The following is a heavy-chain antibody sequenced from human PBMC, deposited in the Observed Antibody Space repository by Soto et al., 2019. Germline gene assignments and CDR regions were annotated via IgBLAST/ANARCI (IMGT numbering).Heavy chain of an antibody. D-gene: IGHD1-26*01. CDR3: ARDNHGSYSFDY. Sequence: PGGSLRLSCAASGFTFSSYEMNWVRQAPGKGLEWVSYISSSGSNIYYADSVKGRFTISRDNAKNSLYLQMNSLRAEDTAVYYCARDNHGSYSFDYWGQGTLVTVSS. CDR2: ISSSGSNI. CDR1: GFTFSSYE. V-gene: IGHV3-48*03. J-gene: IGHJ4*02.